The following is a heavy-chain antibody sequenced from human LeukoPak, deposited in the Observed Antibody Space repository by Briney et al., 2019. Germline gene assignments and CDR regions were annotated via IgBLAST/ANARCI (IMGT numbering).Heavy chain of an antibody. V-gene: IGHV3-74*01. J-gene: IGHJ4*02. CDR3: ARDYPPYYDFWSGYGL. Sequence: PGGSLRLSCVGSGFSFGNYWMHWVRQAPGKGLVWVSRITSDGSTTSYADSVKGRFTISRDNAKNSLYLQMNSLRAEDTAVYYCARDYPPYYDFWSGYGLWGQGTLVTVSS. CDR1: GFSFGNYW. D-gene: IGHD3-3*01. CDR2: ITSDGSTT.